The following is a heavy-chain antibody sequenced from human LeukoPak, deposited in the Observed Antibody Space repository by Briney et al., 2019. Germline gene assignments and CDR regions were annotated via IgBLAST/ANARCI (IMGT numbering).Heavy chain of an antibody. CDR1: GYTFTSYY. Sequence: RASVKVSCKASGYTFTSYYMHWVRQAPGQGLEWMGIINPSGGSTSYAQKFQGRVTMTRDTSTSTVYMELSSLRSEDTAVYYCARAYCSSTSCNSYYYYYYMDVWGKGTTVTVSS. V-gene: IGHV1-46*01. D-gene: IGHD2-2*02. J-gene: IGHJ6*03. CDR3: ARAYCSSTSCNSYYYYYYMDV. CDR2: INPSGGST.